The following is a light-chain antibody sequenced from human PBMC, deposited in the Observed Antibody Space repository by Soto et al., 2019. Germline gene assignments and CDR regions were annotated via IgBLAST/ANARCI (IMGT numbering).Light chain of an antibody. CDR2: EVT. CDR3: SSYIGATTYV. J-gene: IGLJ1*01. Sequence: QSVLTQPASVSGSPGQSITISCTGTSSDVGGYNYVCWYKQHPGKAPQLMIYEVTNRPSGVSDRFSGSKSGNTASLTISGLQAEDEADYYCSSYIGATTYVFGTGTKVTVL. CDR1: SSDVGGYNY. V-gene: IGLV2-14*01.